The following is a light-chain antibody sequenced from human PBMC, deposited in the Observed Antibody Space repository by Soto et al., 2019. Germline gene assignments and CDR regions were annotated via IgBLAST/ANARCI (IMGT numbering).Light chain of an antibody. CDR3: HQYNSDSAWT. Sequence: DIQMTLSPSSLSAYVGDRGTSACRASQSISSSVNWYQQKPGKAPKLLIYAASSLQSGVPSRFSGSGSGTDFTLTISSLQPDDVATYYCHQYNSDSAWTFGQGSKVDIK. J-gene: IGKJ1*01. CDR2: AAS. V-gene: IGKV1-39*01. CDR1: QSISSS.